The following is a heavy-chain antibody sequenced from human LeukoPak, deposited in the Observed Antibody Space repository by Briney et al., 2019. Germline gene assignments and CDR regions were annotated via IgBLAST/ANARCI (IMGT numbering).Heavy chain of an antibody. V-gene: IGHV3-23*01. CDR2: ISGSGGST. D-gene: IGHD6-19*01. Sequence: GGSLRLSCAASGFTFSSYAMSWVRQAPGKGLEWASAISGSGGSTYYADSVKGRFTISRDNSKNTLYLQMNSLRAEDTAVYYCAKRGGSGWYFDYWGQGTLVTVSS. CDR3: AKRGGSGWYFDY. CDR1: GFTFSSYA. J-gene: IGHJ4*02.